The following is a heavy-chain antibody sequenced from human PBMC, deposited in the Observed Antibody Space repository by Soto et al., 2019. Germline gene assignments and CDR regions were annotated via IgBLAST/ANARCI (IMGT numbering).Heavy chain of an antibody. Sequence: QVQLVQSGAEVKMPESSVQVSCKASGGTFTSHAISWVRQAPGQGLEWMGVIIPFFKGTNYAQKFQGRVTITADDSMTTVYMDLYDLSCEDTAVYYCAGDVTLHYYDSTYYYHAMYVWGQGTTVTVSS. CDR1: GGTFTSHA. J-gene: IGHJ6*02. CDR3: AGDVTLHYYDSTYYYHAMYV. D-gene: IGHD3-16*01. CDR2: IIPFFKGT. V-gene: IGHV1-69*01.